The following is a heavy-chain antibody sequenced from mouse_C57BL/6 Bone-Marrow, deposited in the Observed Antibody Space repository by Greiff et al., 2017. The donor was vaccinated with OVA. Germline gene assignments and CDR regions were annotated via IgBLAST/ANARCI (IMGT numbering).Heavy chain of an antibody. Sequence: VQLQQPGAELVRPGTSVKLSCKASGYTFTSYWMHWVTQRPGQGLEWIGVIDPSDSYTNYNQKFKGKATLTVDTSSSTAYMQLSSLTSEDSAVYYCARSVYDGYYRRAMDYWGQGTSVTVSS. CDR1: GYTFTSYW. CDR3: ARSVYDGYYRRAMDY. V-gene: IGHV1-59*01. J-gene: IGHJ4*01. CDR2: IDPSDSYT. D-gene: IGHD2-3*01.